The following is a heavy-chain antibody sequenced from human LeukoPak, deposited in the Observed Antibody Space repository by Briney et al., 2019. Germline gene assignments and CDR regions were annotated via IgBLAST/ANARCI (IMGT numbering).Heavy chain of an antibody. CDR2: IYYSGST. V-gene: IGHV4-59*01. CDR1: GGSISSYY. CDR3: ARVRSGEGAFDY. J-gene: IGHJ4*02. D-gene: IGHD1-26*01. Sequence: TSGTLSLTCTVSGGSISSYYWSWIRQPPGKGLEWIGYIYYSGSTNYNPSLKSRVTISVDTSKNQFSLKLSSVTAADTAVYYCARVRSGEGAFDYWGQGTLVTVSS.